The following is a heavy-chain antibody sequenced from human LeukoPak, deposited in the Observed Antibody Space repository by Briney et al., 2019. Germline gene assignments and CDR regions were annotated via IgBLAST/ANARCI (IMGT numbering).Heavy chain of an antibody. D-gene: IGHD3-16*01. CDR2: INPSGGST. CDR3: ARDRPGITTPLGLFDP. J-gene: IGHJ5*02. Sequence: ASVKVSCKASGYTFTSYDINWVRQAPGQGLEWMGIINPSGGSTSYAQKFQGRVTMTRDMPTSTVYMELSSLRSEDTAVYYCARDRPGITTPLGLFDPWGQGTLVTVSS. CDR1: GYTFTSYD. V-gene: IGHV1-46*01.